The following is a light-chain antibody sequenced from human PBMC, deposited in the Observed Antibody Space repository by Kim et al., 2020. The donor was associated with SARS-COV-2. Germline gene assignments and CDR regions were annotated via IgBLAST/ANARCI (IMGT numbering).Light chain of an antibody. CDR3: QAWDSSTAT. CDR1: KLGDKY. Sequence: SYELTQPPSVSVSPGQTASITCSGDKLGDKYACWYQQKPGQSPVLVIYQDDKRPSGIPERFSGSNSGNTATLTISGPQAMDEADYYCQAWDSSTATFGGG. CDR2: QDD. J-gene: IGLJ2*01. V-gene: IGLV3-1*01.